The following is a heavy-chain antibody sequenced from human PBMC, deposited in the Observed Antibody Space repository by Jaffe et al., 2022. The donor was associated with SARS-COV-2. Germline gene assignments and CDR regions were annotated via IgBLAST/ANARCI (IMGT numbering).Heavy chain of an antibody. CDR1: GGSVSSGNYI. Sequence: QVQLQESGPGLVNPSQTLSLTCTVSGGSVSSGNYIWSWIRQPAGKRLEWIGRIFSSGSTTYNPSLGGRVTISMDTSNNHFSLTLSSVTAADTAVYYCARDRSYRGYDYYFDSWGQGTLVTVSS. CDR2: IFSSGST. D-gene: IGHD5-12*01. CDR3: ARDRSYRGYDYYFDS. V-gene: IGHV4-61*02. J-gene: IGHJ4*02.